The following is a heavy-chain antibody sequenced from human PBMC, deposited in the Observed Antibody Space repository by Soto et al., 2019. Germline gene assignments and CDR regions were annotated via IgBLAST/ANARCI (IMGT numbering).Heavy chain of an antibody. CDR3: ARDQGYCSSTSCPDAFDI. Sequence: ASVKVSCKASGYTFTSYAMHWVRQAPGQRLEWMGWINAGNGNTKYAQKLQGRVTMTTDTSTSTAYMELRSLRSDDTAVYYCARDQGYCSSTSCPDAFDIWGQGKMVTVS. D-gene: IGHD2-2*01. J-gene: IGHJ3*02. V-gene: IGHV1-3*01. CDR2: INAGNGNT. CDR1: GYTFTSYA.